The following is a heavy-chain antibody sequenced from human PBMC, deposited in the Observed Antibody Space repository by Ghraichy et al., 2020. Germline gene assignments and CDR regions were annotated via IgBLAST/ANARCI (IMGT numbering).Heavy chain of an antibody. CDR2: IGTAGDT. D-gene: IGHD3-10*01. J-gene: IGHJ4*02. CDR1: GFTFSSYD. Sequence: GESLNISCAASGFTFSSYDMHWVRQATGKGLEWVSAIGTAGDTYYPGSVKGRFTISRENAKNSLYLQMNSLRAGDTAVYYCARGQASMVRGVSALSYFDYWGQGTLVTVSS. CDR3: ARGQASMVRGVSALSYFDY. V-gene: IGHV3-13*01.